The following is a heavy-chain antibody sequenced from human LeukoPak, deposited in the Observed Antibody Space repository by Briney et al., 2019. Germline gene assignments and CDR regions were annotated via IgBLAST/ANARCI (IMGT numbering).Heavy chain of an antibody. CDR2: LSTYNGNT. D-gene: IGHD4-11*01. CDR3: ARAVTTLGLPDY. V-gene: IGHV1-18*01. CDR1: GYSFTSYG. J-gene: IGHJ4*02. Sequence: ASVKVSCKASGYSFTSYGLSWVRQAPGQGLEWMGWLSTYNGNTHYAQNLQGRVTMTTDTSTSTAYMELRSLRSDDTAVYYCARAVTTLGLPDYWGQGTLVTVSS.